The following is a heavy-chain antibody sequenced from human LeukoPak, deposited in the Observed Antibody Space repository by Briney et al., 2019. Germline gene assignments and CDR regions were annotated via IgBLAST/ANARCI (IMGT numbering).Heavy chain of an antibody. V-gene: IGHV3-30*18. J-gene: IGHJ4*02. CDR3: AKDSILSKSSSWYSIGLDY. CDR2: ISYDGSNK. D-gene: IGHD6-13*01. CDR1: GFTFSSYG. Sequence: PGGSLRLSCAASGFTFSSYGMHWVRRAPGKGLEWVAVISYDGSNKYYADSVKGRFTISRDNSKNTLYLQMNSLRAEDTAVYYCAKDSILSKSSSWYSIGLDYWGQGTLVTVSS.